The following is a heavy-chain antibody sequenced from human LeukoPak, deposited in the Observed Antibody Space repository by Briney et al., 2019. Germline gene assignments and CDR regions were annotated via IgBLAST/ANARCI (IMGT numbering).Heavy chain of an antibody. J-gene: IGHJ6*02. CDR2: ISSSSYI. V-gene: IGHV3-21*01. CDR3: ARVLSSGSGSYYLGGNYYYYGMDV. CDR1: GFTFSSYS. Sequence: PGGSPRLSCAASGFTFSSYSMNWVRQAPGKGLEWVSSISSSSYIYYADSVKGRFTISRDNAKNSLYLQMNSLRAEDTAVYYCARVLSSGSGSYYLGGNYYYYGMDVWGQGTTVTVSS. D-gene: IGHD3-10*01.